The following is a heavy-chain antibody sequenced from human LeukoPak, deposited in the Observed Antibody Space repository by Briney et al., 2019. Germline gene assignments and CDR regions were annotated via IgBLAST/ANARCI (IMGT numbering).Heavy chain of an antibody. D-gene: IGHD3-22*01. Sequence: GGSLRLSGAASGFTVSSYGMKWVRQAPGKGLEGLSYINGSSSNIYYADSGRGRFTSSRDNAKNSLYLQMNSLRDEETAVYYCARARSSGYYHNFAYWGQGPLVTVSS. CDR1: GFTVSSYG. J-gene: IGHJ4*02. CDR2: INGSSSNI. CDR3: ARARSSGYYHNFAY. V-gene: IGHV3-48*02.